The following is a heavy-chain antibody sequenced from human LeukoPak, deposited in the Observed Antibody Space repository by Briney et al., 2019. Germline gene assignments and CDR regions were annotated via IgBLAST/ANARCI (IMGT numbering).Heavy chain of an antibody. CDR1: GYTFTSYG. CDR2: ISAYNGNT. CDR3: ARCPGRPVRPRSRDVKFDP. Sequence: GASVKVSCKASGYTFTSYGISWVRQAPGQGLEWMGWISAYNGNTNYAQKLQGRVTMTTDTSTSTAYMELRSLRSDDTAVYYCARCPGRPVRPRSRDVKFDPWGQGTLVTVSS. J-gene: IGHJ5*02. V-gene: IGHV1-18*01. D-gene: IGHD1-26*01.